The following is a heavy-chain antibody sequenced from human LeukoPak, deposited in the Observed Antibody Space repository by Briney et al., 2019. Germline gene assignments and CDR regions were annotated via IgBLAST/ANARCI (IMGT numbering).Heavy chain of an antibody. J-gene: IGHJ6*02. V-gene: IGHV3-13*01. CDR3: ARAPTYSSGYQINYYYGLDV. Sequence: PGGSLRLSCAASGFTFSSYDMHWVRQATGKGLEWVSSIGIADDTYYPGSVKGRFTISRENAKNSLYLQMNSLRAGDTAVYYCARAPTYSSGYQINYYYGLDVWGQGTTVTVSS. D-gene: IGHD3-22*01. CDR2: IGIADDT. CDR1: GFTFSSYD.